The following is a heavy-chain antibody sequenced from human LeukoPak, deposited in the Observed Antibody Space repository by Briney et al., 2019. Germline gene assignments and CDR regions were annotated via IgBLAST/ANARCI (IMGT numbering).Heavy chain of an antibody. V-gene: IGHV3-30*02. CDR3: ARDIYRGDAFDI. J-gene: IGHJ3*02. D-gene: IGHD3-10*01. CDR2: IRYDGSNK. CDR1: GFTFSSYG. Sequence: GSLRLSCAASGFTFSSYGMHWVRQAPGKGLEWVAFIRYDGSNKYYADSVKGRFTISRDNSKNTLYLQMNSLRVEDTAVYYCARDIYRGDAFDIWGQGTMVTVSS.